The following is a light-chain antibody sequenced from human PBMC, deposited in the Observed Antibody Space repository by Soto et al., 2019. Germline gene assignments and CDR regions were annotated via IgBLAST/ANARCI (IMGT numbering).Light chain of an antibody. Sequence: QLVLTQSPSASASLGASVKLTCALSSGHSSYAIAWYQQQPEKGPRALMKLNSDGSHTRGDGIPDRFSGSSSGAERYLTISSLQSEDEADYYCQTWGTGILVFGGGTKLTVL. CDR1: SGHSSYA. J-gene: IGLJ3*02. CDR2: LNSDGSH. V-gene: IGLV4-69*01. CDR3: QTWGTGILV.